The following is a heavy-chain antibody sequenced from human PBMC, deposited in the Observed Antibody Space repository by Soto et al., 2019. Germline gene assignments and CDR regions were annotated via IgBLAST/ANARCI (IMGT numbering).Heavy chain of an antibody. CDR2: IYYSGST. CDR1: GGSISSYY. CDR3: ARVRYFESSAYYYPDY. Sequence: TSETLSLTCTVSGGSISSYYWSWIRQPPGKGLEWIGYIYYSGSTNYNPSLKSRVTISVDTSKNQFSLRLTSVSAADTAVYYCARVRYFESSAYYYPDYWGQGTLVTVSS. D-gene: IGHD3-22*01. V-gene: IGHV4-59*01. J-gene: IGHJ4*02.